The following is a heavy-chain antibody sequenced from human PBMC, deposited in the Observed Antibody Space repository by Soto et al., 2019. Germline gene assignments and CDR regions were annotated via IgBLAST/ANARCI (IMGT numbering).Heavy chain of an antibody. Sequence: SFRLSGSASGCTFISYAMHWVRQPPGKGLEWVAVISYDGSNKYYADSVKGRFTISRDNSKNTLYLQMNSLRAEDTAVYYWARDFLLYGYCAVVVDWFDPWGQGTLVTVSS. V-gene: IGHV3-30-3*01. D-gene: IGHD4-17*01. CDR2: ISYDGSNK. J-gene: IGHJ5*02. CDR1: GCTFISYA. CDR3: ARDFLLYGYCAVVVDWFDP.